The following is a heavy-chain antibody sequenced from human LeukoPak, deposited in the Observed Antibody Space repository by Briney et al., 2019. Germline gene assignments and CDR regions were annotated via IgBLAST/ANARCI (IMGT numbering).Heavy chain of an antibody. CDR1: GFTFDDYG. J-gene: IGHJ4*02. CDR2: ISGSGGST. D-gene: IGHD5-24*01. CDR3: AKYRWLQLDETLDY. V-gene: IGHV3-23*01. Sequence: PGGSLRLSCAASGFTFDDYGMSWVRQAPGKGLEWVSAISGSGGSTYYADSVKGRFTISRDNSKNTLYLQMNSLRAEDTAVYYCAKYRWLQLDETLDYWGQGTLVTVSS.